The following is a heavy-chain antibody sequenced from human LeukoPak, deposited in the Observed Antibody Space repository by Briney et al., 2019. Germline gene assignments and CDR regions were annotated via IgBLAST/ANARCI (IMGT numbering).Heavy chain of an antibody. J-gene: IGHJ5*02. V-gene: IGHV1-24*01. CDR1: GYTLTELS. D-gene: IGHD3-10*01. Sequence: GASVKVSCKVSGYTLTELSMHWVRQAPGKGLEWMGGFGPEDGETIYAQKFQGRVTMTEDTSTDTAYMELSSLRSEDTAVYYCATGPSYYNWFDPWGQGTLVTVSS. CDR2: FGPEDGET. CDR3: ATGPSYYNWFDP.